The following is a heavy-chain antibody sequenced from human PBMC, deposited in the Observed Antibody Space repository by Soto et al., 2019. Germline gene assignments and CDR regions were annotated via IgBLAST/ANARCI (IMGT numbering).Heavy chain of an antibody. CDR2: INAGNGNT. Sequence: ASVKVSCKASGYTFTSYTMHWVRQAPGQRLEWMGWINAGNGNTKYSQKFQGRVTITRDTSARTAYMKLSSLRSEDTAVYYCARDITMVRGVIGADRIYYFDYWGQGTLVTVSS. D-gene: IGHD3-10*01. J-gene: IGHJ4*02. CDR3: ARDITMVRGVIGADRIYYFDY. V-gene: IGHV1-3*01. CDR1: GYTFTSYT.